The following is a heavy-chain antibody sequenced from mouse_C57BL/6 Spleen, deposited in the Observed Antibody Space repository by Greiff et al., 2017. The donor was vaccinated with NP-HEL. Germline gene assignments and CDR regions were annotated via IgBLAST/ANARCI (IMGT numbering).Heavy chain of an antibody. J-gene: IGHJ1*03. V-gene: IGHV1-64*01. CDR3: ARSDDGYYVRYFDV. CDR2: IHPNSGST. CDR1: GYTFTSYW. D-gene: IGHD2-3*01. Sequence: VQLQQPGAELVKPGASVKLSCKASGYTFTSYWMHWVKQRPGQGLEWIGMIHPNSGSTNYNEKFKSKATLTVDKSSSTAYMQLSSLTSEDSAVYYCARSDDGYYVRYFDVWGTGTTVTVSS.